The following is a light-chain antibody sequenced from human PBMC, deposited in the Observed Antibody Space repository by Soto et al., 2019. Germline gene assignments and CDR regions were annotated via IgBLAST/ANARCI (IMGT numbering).Light chain of an antibody. J-gene: IGKJ5*01. CDR3: QQYGSSAPIT. CDR1: QTVSNSF. Sequence: IVLTQSPGTLSLSPGETATLSCRASQTVSNSFLGWYQQRPGQAPRLLMIATSKTAPGIPDRFSGSGSETDFTLTISRLEPEDFALYYCQQYGSSAPITFGQGTRLEIK. CDR2: ATS. V-gene: IGKV3-20*01.